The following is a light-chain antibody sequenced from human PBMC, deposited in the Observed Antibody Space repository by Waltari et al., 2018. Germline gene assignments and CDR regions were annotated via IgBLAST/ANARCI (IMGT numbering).Light chain of an antibody. Sequence: QSALTQPPSASGSPGQSVTISCTGTSSDGGGYSYVAWYQQHPGKAPKPIIFEVFQRPSGVPDRFSGSKSGNTASLTVSGLQAEDEADYYCSSYAGSNNVVFGGGTKLTVL. V-gene: IGLV2-8*01. CDR3: SSYAGSNNVV. CDR2: EVF. J-gene: IGLJ2*01. CDR1: SSDGGGYSY.